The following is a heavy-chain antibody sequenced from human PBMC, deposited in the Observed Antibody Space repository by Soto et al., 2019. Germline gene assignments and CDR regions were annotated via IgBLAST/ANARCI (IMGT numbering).Heavy chain of an antibody. CDR2: IIPIFGTA. D-gene: IGHD2-2*01. CDR3: VREGGDIVVVPAARYYYYYGMDV. J-gene: IGHJ6*02. V-gene: IGHV1-69*06. Sequence: QVQLVQSGAEVKKPGSSVKVSCKASGGTFSSYAISWVRQAPGQGLEWMGGIIPIFGTANYAQKFQGRVTITADKSTSTAYMELSSLRSEDTAVYYCVREGGDIVVVPAARYYYYYGMDVWGQGTTVTVSS. CDR1: GGTFSSYA.